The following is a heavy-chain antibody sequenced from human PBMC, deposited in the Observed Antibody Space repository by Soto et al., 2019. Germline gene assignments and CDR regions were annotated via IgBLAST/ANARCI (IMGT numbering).Heavy chain of an antibody. D-gene: IGHD6-13*01. CDR1: GFTFSAYS. J-gene: IGHJ4*02. V-gene: IGHV3-21*01. CDR2: ISSSSYYI. CDR3: ARSVGSSWYYPGY. Sequence: EVQLVESGGGLVKPGGSLRLSCGASGFTFSAYSMSWVRQAPGKGLEWVSSISSSSYYIYNADSMKGRFTISRDNDKNSLYLQINSLRGEDTAVYYCARSVGSSWYYPGYWGQGTLVTVSS.